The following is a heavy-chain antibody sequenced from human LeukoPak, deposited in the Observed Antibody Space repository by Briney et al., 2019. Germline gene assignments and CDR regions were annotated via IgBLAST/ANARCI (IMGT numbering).Heavy chain of an antibody. V-gene: IGHV4-34*01. CDR1: GGSFSGYY. D-gene: IGHD5-24*01. J-gene: IGHJ4*02. CDR2: INHSGST. Sequence: TSETLSLTCAVYGGSFSGYYWSWIRQPPGKGLEWIGEINHSGSTNYNPSLKSRVTISVDTSKNQFSLKLSSVTAADTAVYYCARRSGDGYNDDFDYWGQGTLVTASS. CDR3: ARRSGDGYNDDFDY.